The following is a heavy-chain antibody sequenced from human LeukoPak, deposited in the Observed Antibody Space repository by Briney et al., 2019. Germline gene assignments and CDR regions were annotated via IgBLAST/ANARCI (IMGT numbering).Heavy chain of an antibody. CDR2: IYSGGST. D-gene: IGHD4-17*01. CDR1: GFTVSSNY. Sequence: GGSLRLSCAASGFTVSSNYMSWVRQAPGKGLEWVSVIYSGGSTYYADSVKGRFTISRDNSKNTLYLQMNSLRAEDTAVYYCARVYYGDYRGWFDPWGQGTLVTVSS. J-gene: IGHJ5*02. CDR3: ARVYYGDYRGWFDP. V-gene: IGHV3-53*01.